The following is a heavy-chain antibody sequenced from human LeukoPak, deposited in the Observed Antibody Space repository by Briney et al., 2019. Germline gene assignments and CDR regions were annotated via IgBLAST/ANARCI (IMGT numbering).Heavy chain of an antibody. CDR1: GGTFSSYA. CDR3: ATPRGPSRRHQTAMAIHPQNYYYYYMDV. CDR2: IIPIFGTA. J-gene: IGHJ6*03. Sequence: VKVSCKASGGTFSSYAISWVRQAPGQGLEWMGGIIPIFGTANYAQKFQGRVTITTDESTSTAYMELSSLRSEDTAVYYCATPRGPSRRHQTAMAIHPQNYYYYYMDVWGKGTTVTVSS. D-gene: IGHD5-18*01. V-gene: IGHV1-69*05.